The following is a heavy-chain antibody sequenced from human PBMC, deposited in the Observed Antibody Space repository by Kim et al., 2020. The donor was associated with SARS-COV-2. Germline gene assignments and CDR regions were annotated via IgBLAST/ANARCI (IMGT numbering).Heavy chain of an antibody. CDR1: GGSFSGYY. CDR2: INHSGST. D-gene: IGHD3-10*01. J-gene: IGHJ3*02. CDR3: ARGFPPMVRGVIVTGAFDI. V-gene: IGHV4-34*01. Sequence: SETLSLTCAVYGGSFSGYYWSWIRQPPGKGLEWIGEINHSGSTNYNPSLKSRVTISVDTSKNQFSLKLSSVTAADTAVYYCARGFPPMVRGVIVTGAFDIWGQGTMVTVSS.